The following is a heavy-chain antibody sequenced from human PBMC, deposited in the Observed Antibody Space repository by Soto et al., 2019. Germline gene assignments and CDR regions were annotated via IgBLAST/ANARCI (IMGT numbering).Heavy chain of an antibody. CDR2: IVPIYRTA. Sequence: ASVKVSCKASGGTFSSYRINWVRQAPGQGLEWVGGIVPIYRTADYAQKFQGRVTITADESARTAYMELRSLKSQDTAVYYCARDSGAKLSSSWGQGTLVTVSS. CDR3: ARDSGAKLSSS. D-gene: IGHD6-13*01. J-gene: IGHJ4*02. CDR1: GGTFSSYR. V-gene: IGHV1-69*13.